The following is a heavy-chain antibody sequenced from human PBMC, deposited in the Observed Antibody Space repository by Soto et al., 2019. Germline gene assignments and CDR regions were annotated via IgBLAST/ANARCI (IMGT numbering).Heavy chain of an antibody. CDR3: ARWSYLDY. CDR1: GFSFGSYA. Sequence: GGSLRLSCAASGFSFGSYALSWVRQAPGKGLEWVSTISGSDGKTFYADSVKGRFSISRDTSQSTLYLQMTSLSADDTAIYYCARWSYLDYWGQGTRVTVSS. D-gene: IGHD3-3*01. V-gene: IGHV3-23*01. CDR2: ISGSDGKT. J-gene: IGHJ4*02.